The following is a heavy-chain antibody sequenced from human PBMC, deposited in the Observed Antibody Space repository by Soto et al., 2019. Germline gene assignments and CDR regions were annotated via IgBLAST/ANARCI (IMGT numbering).Heavy chain of an antibody. Sequence: KGLEWIGEINHSGSTNYNPSLKSRVTISVDTSKNQFSLKLSSVTAADTAVYYCAAGFTIFGVVKKDNWFDPLGHGTSVTVSS. D-gene: IGHD3-3*01. CDR3: AAGFTIFGVVKKDNWFDP. V-gene: IGHV4-34*01. CDR2: INHSGST. J-gene: IGHJ5*02.